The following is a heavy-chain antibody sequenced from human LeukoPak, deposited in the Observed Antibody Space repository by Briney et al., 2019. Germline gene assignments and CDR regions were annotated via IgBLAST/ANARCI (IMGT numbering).Heavy chain of an antibody. CDR1: GFPFSTYS. D-gene: IGHD6-19*01. CDR2: ISSRSTYI. V-gene: IGHV3-21*01. CDR3: ARVTVAGTFASIDY. J-gene: IGHJ4*02. Sequence: GGSLRLSCAASGFPFSTYSMNWVRQAPGKGLEWVSSISSRSTYIYHADSVKGRFTISRDNSKNSLYLQMNSLRAEDTAVYYCARVTVAGTFASIDYWGQGTLVTVSS.